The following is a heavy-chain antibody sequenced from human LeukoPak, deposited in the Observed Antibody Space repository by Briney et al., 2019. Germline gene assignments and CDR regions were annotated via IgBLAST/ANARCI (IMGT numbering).Heavy chain of an antibody. CDR1: GFTFSSYA. Sequence: PGGSLRLSCAASGFTFSSYAMSWVRQAPGKGLEWVSVISGIGGSTYYADSVKGRFTISRDNSKNTLYLQMNSLRAEDTAVYYCAKGARYCTNGVCYSPSPIDYWGQGTLVTVSS. J-gene: IGHJ4*02. D-gene: IGHD2-8*01. CDR3: AKGARYCTNGVCYSPSPIDY. V-gene: IGHV3-23*01. CDR2: ISGIGGST.